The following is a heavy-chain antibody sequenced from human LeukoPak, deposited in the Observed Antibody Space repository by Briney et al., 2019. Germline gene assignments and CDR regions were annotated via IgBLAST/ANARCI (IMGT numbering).Heavy chain of an antibody. CDR2: IYSGGST. V-gene: IGHV3-53*01. CDR3: ARGSIWLQLRRYFDY. Sequence: GGSLRLSCAVPGFSVSSTYMSWVRQAPGKGLEWVSVIYSGGSTYYADSVKGRFTISRDNSKNTLYLQMNSLRAEDTAVYYCARGSIWLQLRRYFDYWGQGTLVTVSS. D-gene: IGHD5-24*01. CDR1: GFSVSSTY. J-gene: IGHJ4*02.